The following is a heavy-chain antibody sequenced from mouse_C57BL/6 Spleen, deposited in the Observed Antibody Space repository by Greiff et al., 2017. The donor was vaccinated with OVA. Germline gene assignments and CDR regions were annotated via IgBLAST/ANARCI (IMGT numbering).Heavy chain of an antibody. CDR1: GFTFSSSA. V-gene: IGHV5-4*01. Sequence: DVKLVESGGGLVKPGGSLKLSCAASGFTFSSSAMSWVRQTPEKRLEWVATISDGGSYTYYPDNVKGRFTISRDNAKNNLYLQMSHLKSEDTAMYYCARETSGSSRYFDVWGTGTTVTVSS. CDR3: ARETSGSSRYFDV. CDR2: ISDGGSYT. J-gene: IGHJ1*03. D-gene: IGHD1-1*01.